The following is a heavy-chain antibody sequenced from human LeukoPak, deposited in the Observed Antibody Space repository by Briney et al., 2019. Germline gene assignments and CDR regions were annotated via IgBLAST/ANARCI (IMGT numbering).Heavy chain of an antibody. J-gene: IGHJ4*02. Sequence: PGGSLRLSCAASGFTVSSNYMNWVRQAPGKGLEWVAVIYTGGSTYYAESVEGRFTISRHNSKNTLYLQMNSLRADDTAVYYCARDRPGGGELDFDYWGQGTLVTVSS. V-gene: IGHV3-53*04. CDR2: IYTGGST. CDR3: ARDRPGGGELDFDY. CDR1: GFTVSSNY. D-gene: IGHD1-26*01.